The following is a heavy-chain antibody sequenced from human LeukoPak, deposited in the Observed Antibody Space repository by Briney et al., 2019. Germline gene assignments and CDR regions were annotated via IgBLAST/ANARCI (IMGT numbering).Heavy chain of an antibody. J-gene: IGHJ4*02. CDR2: INWDGGST. CDR1: GFTFDDYG. D-gene: IGHD3-16*01. Sequence: GGSLRLSCAASGFTFDDYGMSWVRQAPGKGLEWVSGINWDGGSTGYADSVKGRFTISRDNAKNSLYRQMNSLRAEDTALYYCPRDCGGPPAFQFSRMGGYLNYWGQGTLVTVS. V-gene: IGHV3-20*04. CDR3: PRDCGGPPAFQFSRMGGYLNY.